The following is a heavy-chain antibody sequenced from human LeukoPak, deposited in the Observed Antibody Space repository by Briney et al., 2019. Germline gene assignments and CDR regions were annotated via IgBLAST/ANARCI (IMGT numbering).Heavy chain of an antibody. V-gene: IGHV3-48*02. CDR3: ARGRTTVTTKWYYYYGLDV. Sequence: GGSLRLSCAPSGFTFSSYSMNWVRQAPGKGLEWVSYISTSGSTGYHADSVKGRFTISRDNAKHSLYLQMNSLRDEDTAVYYCARGRTTVTTKWYYYYGLDVWGQGTTVTVSS. D-gene: IGHD4-17*01. CDR2: ISTSGSTG. J-gene: IGHJ6*02. CDR1: GFTFSSYS.